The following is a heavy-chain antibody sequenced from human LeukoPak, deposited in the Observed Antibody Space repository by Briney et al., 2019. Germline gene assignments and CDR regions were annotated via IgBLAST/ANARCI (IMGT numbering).Heavy chain of an antibody. CDR3: AKDSVQLWLYDY. Sequence: PGGSLRLSCAASGFTFSSYAMSCVRQAPGKGLEWVSAISGSGGSTYYADSVKGRFTISRDNSKNTLYLQMNSLRAEDTAVYYCAKDSVQLWLYDYWGQGTLVTVSS. CDR1: GFTFSSYA. J-gene: IGHJ4*02. V-gene: IGHV3-23*01. D-gene: IGHD5-18*01. CDR2: ISGSGGST.